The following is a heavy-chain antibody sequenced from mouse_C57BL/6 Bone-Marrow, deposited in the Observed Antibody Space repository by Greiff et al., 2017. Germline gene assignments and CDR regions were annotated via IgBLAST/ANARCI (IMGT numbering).Heavy chain of an antibody. J-gene: IGHJ3*01. D-gene: IGHD2-3*01. CDR1: GYTFTSYW. CDR2: IDPSDSYT. V-gene: IGHV1-59*01. CDR3: ARWRDGYYGGFAY. Sequence: QVQLQQPGAELVRPGTSVKLSCKASGYTFTSYWMHWVKQRPGQGLEWIGVIDPSDSYTNYNQKFKGKATLTVDTSYSTAYMQLSSLTSADSAVYYCARWRDGYYGGFAYWGQGTLVTVSA.